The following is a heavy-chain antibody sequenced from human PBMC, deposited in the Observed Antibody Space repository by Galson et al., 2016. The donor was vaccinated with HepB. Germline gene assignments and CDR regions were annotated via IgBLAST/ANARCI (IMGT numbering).Heavy chain of an antibody. CDR2: IDAYNGNT. CDR1: GYSFTSYG. V-gene: IGHV1-18*01. J-gene: IGHJ5*02. D-gene: IGHD6-19*01. Sequence: SVKVSCKASGYSFTSYGITWVRQAPGQGLEWMGWIDAYNGNTNYAQKFRGRVTMTTDTSTTTAHLELRSLRFDDTATYYCARESSGWYNWRDPWGQGTLVTVSS. CDR3: ARESSGWYNWRDP.